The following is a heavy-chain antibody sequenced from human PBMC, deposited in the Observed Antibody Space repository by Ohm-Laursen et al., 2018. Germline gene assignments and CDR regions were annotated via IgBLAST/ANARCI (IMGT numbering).Heavy chain of an antibody. CDR3: ARDRTVYGVGNGLDALDV. D-gene: IGHD3-3*01. CDR2: LWYDGSNK. Sequence: SLRLSCSASGFNFGAHNMDWVRQAPGKGLEWVSLLWYDGSNKLYAESVKGRFTISRDTSKKTLYLQMSALSAEDTAVYYCARDRTVYGVGNGLDALDVWGQGTTVTVSS. V-gene: IGHV3-33*01. CDR1: GFNFGAHN. J-gene: IGHJ6*02.